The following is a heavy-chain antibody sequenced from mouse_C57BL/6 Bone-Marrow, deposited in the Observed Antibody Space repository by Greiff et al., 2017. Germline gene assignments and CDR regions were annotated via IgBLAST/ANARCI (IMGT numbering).Heavy chain of an antibody. Sequence: QVQLKQPGAELVKPGASVKMSCKASGYTFTSYWITWVKQRPGQGLEWIGDIYPGSGSTNYNEKFKSKATLTVDTASSTAYMQRSSLTSEDSAVYDCAGGLSYWYYDVWGTGTTVTVSS. D-gene: IGHD2-4*01. J-gene: IGHJ1*03. V-gene: IGHV1-55*01. CDR3: AGGLSYWYYDV. CDR1: GYTFTSYW. CDR2: IYPGSGST.